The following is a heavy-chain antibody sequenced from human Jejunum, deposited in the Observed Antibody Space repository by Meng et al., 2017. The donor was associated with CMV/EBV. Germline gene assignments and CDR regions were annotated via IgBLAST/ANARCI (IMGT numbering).Heavy chain of an antibody. D-gene: IGHD2-2*01. Sequence: QGRLQESGQGLVNPSPTLSPTCTVSGGSISSDTYYLNWIRQPAGKGLEWIGRVYASGSTNYNRSLKSRVTISVDTSKNQFSLKLTSVTAADTAVYYCASCIRGSSPSCFFDYWGQGALVTVSS. V-gene: IGHV4-61*02. CDR2: VYASGST. CDR3: ASCIRGSSPSCFFDY. J-gene: IGHJ4*02. CDR1: GGSISSDTYY.